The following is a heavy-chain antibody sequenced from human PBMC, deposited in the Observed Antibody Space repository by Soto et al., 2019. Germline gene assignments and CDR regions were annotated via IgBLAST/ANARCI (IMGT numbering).Heavy chain of an antibody. Sequence: EVQLLNSGGGLVQPGGSLRLSCAASGFTFSNYDMNWVRQAPGKGLEWVSAISGRGSSTYDADSGKGRFTLSRDDSKNTAYLQMNSLRAEDTAVYYCAKGSIVAGAIRYDLDYWGQGTLVTVSS. CDR1: GFTFSNYD. J-gene: IGHJ4*02. CDR3: AKGSIVAGAIRYDLDY. D-gene: IGHD2-2*01. CDR2: ISGRGSST. V-gene: IGHV3-23*01.